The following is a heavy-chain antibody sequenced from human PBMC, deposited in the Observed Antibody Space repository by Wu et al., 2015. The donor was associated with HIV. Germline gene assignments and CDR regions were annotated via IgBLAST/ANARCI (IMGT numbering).Heavy chain of an antibody. J-gene: IGHJ6*01. Sequence: VQLVQSGAEVKKPGASVKVSCQGSGNTFADYHLHWVRRTPGQGLEWLGCIKPNSGGSTYAQRFQGRVTMTRDRSISTAYMEMSRLISDDTAVYYCAREVLGRDFTKTTFSMDVWGRGPRSSSPQ. CDR1: GNTFADYH. CDR3: AREVLGRDFTKTTFSMDV. V-gene: IGHV1-2*02. D-gene: IGHD2/OR15-2a*01. CDR2: IKPNSGGS.